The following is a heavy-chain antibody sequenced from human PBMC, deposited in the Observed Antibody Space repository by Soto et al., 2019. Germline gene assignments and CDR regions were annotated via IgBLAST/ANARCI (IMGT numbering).Heavy chain of an antibody. D-gene: IGHD5-12*01. CDR2: IYWNDDK. CDR1: GFSLTTNGVG. CDR3: AHRRVATHPYHFAY. Sequence: SGPTLVNPTQTLTLTCTFSGFSLTTNGVGVGWIRQPPGKALEWLALIYWNDDKRYSPSLKTSLTITRDTSKNQVVLTLTNRDPVDTAKYSCAHRRVATHPYHFAYWGQGILVPVSS. V-gene: IGHV2-5*01. J-gene: IGHJ4*02.